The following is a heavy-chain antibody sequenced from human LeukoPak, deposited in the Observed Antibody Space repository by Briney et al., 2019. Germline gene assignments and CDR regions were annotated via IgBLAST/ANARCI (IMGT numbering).Heavy chain of an antibody. J-gene: IGHJ4*02. CDR1: GYSFTSYW. D-gene: IGHD2-2*01. Sequence: GESLKISCKGSGYSFTSYWISWVRQMPGKGLEWMGRIDPSDSYTNYSPSFQGHVTISADKSISTAYLQWSSLKASDTAMYCCARHYHCSSTSCYGGSGDYWGQGTLVTVSS. CDR2: IDPSDSYT. V-gene: IGHV5-10-1*01. CDR3: ARHYHCSSTSCYGGSGDY.